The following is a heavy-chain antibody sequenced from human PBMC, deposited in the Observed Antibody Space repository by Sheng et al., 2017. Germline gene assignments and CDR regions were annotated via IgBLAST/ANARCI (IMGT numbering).Heavy chain of an antibody. CDR1: GGTFSSYA. CDR3: ARVVTPNVVVVAAPVYYGMDV. Sequence: QVQLVQSGAEVKKPGSSVKVSCKASGGTFSSYAISWVRQAPGQGLEWMGWISAYNGNTNYAQKLQGRVTMTTDTSTSTAYMELRSLRSDDTAVYYXARVVTPNVVVVAAPVYYGMDVWGQGP. J-gene: IGHJ6*02. D-gene: IGHD2-15*01. V-gene: IGHV1-18*01. CDR2: ISAYNGNT.